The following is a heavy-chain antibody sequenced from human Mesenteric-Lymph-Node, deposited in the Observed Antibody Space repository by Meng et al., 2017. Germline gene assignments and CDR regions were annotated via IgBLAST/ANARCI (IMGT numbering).Heavy chain of an antibody. CDR1: GDSISSGGYY. J-gene: IGHJ4*02. CDR2: IYYSGST. D-gene: IGHD2-2*01. CDR3: AREGRFSSFDY. V-gene: IGHV4-31*01. Sequence: QVQLQESGPELVTPSQTLSLTCTVSGDSISSGGYYWSWIRQHPGKGLEWIGYIYYSGSTYYNPSLKSLVTISVDTSKNQFSLKLSSVTAADTAVYDCAREGRFSSFDYWGQGTLVTVSS.